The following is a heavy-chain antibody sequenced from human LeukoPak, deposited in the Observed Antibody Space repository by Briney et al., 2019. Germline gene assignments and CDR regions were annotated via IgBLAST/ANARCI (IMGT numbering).Heavy chain of an antibody. V-gene: IGHV1-69*04. CDR2: IIPILGIA. Sequence: ASVKVSCKASGGTFSSYAISWVRQAPGQGLEWMGRIIPILGIANYAQKFQGRVTITADKSTSTAYMELSSLRSEDTAVYYCARDDDYGGNSFYWGQGTLVTVSS. CDR1: GGTFSSYA. J-gene: IGHJ4*02. D-gene: IGHD4-23*01. CDR3: ARDDDYGGNSFY.